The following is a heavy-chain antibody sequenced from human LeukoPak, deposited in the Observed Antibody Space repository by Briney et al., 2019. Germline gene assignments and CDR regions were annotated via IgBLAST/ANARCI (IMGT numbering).Heavy chain of an antibody. Sequence: SETLSLTCTVSGGSISSSSYYWGWIRQPPGKGLEWIGSIYYSGSTNYNPSLKSRVTISVDTSKNQFSLKLGSVTAADTAVYYCARMRDWFDPWGQGTLVTVSS. V-gene: IGHV4-39*07. CDR1: GGSISSSSYY. CDR3: ARMRDWFDP. CDR2: IYYSGST. J-gene: IGHJ5*02.